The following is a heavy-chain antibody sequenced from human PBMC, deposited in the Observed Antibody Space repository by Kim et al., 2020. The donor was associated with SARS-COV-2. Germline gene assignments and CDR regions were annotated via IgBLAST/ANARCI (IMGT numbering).Heavy chain of an antibody. CDR3: VALTRIQLWPYARLGYF. J-gene: IGHJ4*02. CDR1: GFTFSSYA. V-gene: IGHV3-64D*09. Sequence: GGSLRLSCSASGFTFSSYAMHWVRQAPGKGLEYVSAISSNGGSTYYADSVKGRFTISRDNSKNTLYLQMSSLRAEDTAVYYCVALTRIQLWPYARLGYFWGQGTLVTVSS. CDR2: ISSNGGST. D-gene: IGHD5-18*01.